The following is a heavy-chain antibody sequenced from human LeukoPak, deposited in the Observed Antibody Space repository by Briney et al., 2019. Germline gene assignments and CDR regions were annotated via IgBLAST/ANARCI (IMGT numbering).Heavy chain of an antibody. Sequence: SETLSLTCTVSGGSISSYYWSWIRQPPGKGLEWIGYIYYTGSTNYNPSLKSRVTISVDTSKNQFSLKLSSVTAADTAVYCCARTSYGSGSYYSYYYYYMDVWGKGTTVTISS. J-gene: IGHJ6*03. V-gene: IGHV4-59*01. CDR1: GGSISSYY. D-gene: IGHD3-10*01. CDR2: IYYTGST. CDR3: ARTSYGSGSYYSYYYYYMDV.